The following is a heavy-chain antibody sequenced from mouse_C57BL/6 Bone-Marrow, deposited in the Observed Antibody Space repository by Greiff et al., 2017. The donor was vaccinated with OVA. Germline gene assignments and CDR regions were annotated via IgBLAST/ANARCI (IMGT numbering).Heavy chain of an antibody. CDR2: ISTGGGST. V-gene: IGHV5-12*01. D-gene: IGHD1-1*02. J-gene: IGHJ4*01. CDR3: ASHEVGDAMDY. CDR1: GFTFSDYY. Sequence: EVKLVESGGGLVQPGGSLKLSCAASGFTFSDYYMYWVRQTPEKRLEWVAYISTGGGSTYYTDTVKGRFTISRDHANNTMYLQMRRLKSEDRDLCYCASHEVGDAMDYWGQGTSVTVSS.